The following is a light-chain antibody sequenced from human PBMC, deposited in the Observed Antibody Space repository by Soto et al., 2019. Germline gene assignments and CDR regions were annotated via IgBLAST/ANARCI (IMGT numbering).Light chain of an antibody. Sequence: ILMTQSPATLSVSPGERATLSCRASQSVSNNLAWYPQKPGQAPRLLIYEASTRATGIPARFSGSGSGTEFTLTISGLQSEDFAVYYCQQDKNWPPWTFVQWTKVEIK. CDR3: QQDKNWPPWT. V-gene: IGKV3-15*01. J-gene: IGKJ1*01. CDR1: QSVSNN. CDR2: EAS.